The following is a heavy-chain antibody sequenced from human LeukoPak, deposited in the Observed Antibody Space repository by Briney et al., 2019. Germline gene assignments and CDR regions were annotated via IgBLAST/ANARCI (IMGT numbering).Heavy chain of an antibody. D-gene: IGHD6-13*01. V-gene: IGHV4-4*02. CDR1: GGSISSSNW. CDR2: INHSGST. Sequence: PSEPLSLTCAVSGGSISSSNWWSWVRQPPGKGLEWIGEINHSGSTNYNPSLKSRVTISVDTTKSQFSLKLSSVTAADTAVYYCARRGMSSSLIVGIDPWGQGTLVTVSS. CDR3: ARRGMSSSLIVGIDP. J-gene: IGHJ5*02.